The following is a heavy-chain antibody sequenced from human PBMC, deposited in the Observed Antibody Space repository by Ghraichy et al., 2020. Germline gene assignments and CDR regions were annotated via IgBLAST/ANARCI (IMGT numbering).Heavy chain of an antibody. CDR1: GGSISNYY. D-gene: IGHD2-15*01. CDR2: INFRGNT. J-gene: IGHJ4*02. Sequence: SETLSLTCTVSGGSISNYYWSWIRQPPGKGLEWIGYINFRGNTDYIPSLKSRVSISEDTSKKQFSLKMTSVTAADTAVYYCAVGYCSGGSCYFQSWGQGSLVTVS. CDR3: AVGYCSGGSCYFQS. V-gene: IGHV4-59*08.